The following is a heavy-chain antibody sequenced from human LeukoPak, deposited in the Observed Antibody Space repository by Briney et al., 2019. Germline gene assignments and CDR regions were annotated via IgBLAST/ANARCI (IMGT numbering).Heavy chain of an antibody. CDR3: ARAVAGTSGRFALDY. V-gene: IGHV4-4*02. CDR2: ISHSGST. CDR1: GGSISSSNC. J-gene: IGHJ4*02. D-gene: IGHD6-19*01. Sequence: SGTLSLTCAVSGGSISSSNCWSWVRQPPGKGLEWIGEISHSGSTNYNPSLKSRVTISVDKSKNQFSLKLISVTAADTAVYYCARAVAGTSGRFALDYWGQGILVTVSS.